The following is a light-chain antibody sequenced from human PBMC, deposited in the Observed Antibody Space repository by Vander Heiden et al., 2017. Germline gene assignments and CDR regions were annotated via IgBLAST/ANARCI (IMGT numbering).Light chain of an antibody. V-gene: IGLV1-51*02. Sequence: QSVLTQPPSVSAAPGQKVTFSCSGSGPNIGNNYGSCYQKLPGTDPKLLSYENNKRPSGIPDRCSGSKSGTAATLAITGLQTADEADYYCGTWDSSLSTGEFGGETKLT. CDR2: ENN. CDR1: GPNIGNNY. CDR3: GTWDSSLSTGE. J-gene: IGLJ2*01.